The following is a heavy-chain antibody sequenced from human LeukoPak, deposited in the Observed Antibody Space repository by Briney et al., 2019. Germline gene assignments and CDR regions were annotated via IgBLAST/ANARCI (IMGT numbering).Heavy chain of an antibody. Sequence: PGGSLGLSCAASGLTFSSDGMSWVLQAPGKGLEWVSTISGRGDSTHYVDSVKGRFTISRDNSKNTLYLQMNSLTVDDTAVYYCARSLRVRGVPDYMDVWGKGTTVTVYS. CDR2: ISGRGDST. V-gene: IGHV3-23*01. CDR3: ARSLRVRGVPDYMDV. J-gene: IGHJ6*03. D-gene: IGHD3-10*01. CDR1: GLTFSSDG.